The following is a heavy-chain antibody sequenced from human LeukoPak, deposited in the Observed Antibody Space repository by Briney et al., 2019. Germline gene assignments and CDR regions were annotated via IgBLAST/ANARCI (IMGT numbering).Heavy chain of an antibody. Sequence: ASVKVSCKASGYTFTSYGISWVRQAPGQELEWMGWISAYNGNTNYAQKLQGRVTMTTDTSTSTAYMELRSLRSDDTAVYYCARLSFSSSWYDRGLDYWGQGTLVTVSS. D-gene: IGHD6-13*01. CDR2: ISAYNGNT. V-gene: IGHV1-18*01. J-gene: IGHJ4*02. CDR1: GYTFTSYG. CDR3: ARLSFSSSWYDRGLDY.